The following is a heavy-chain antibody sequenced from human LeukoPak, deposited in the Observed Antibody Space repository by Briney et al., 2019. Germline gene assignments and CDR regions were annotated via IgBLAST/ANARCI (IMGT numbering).Heavy chain of an antibody. J-gene: IGHJ6*03. CDR2: ISGSGSHT. Sequence: GGSLRLSCAASGFTFTTYGMNWVRQAPGKGREWVSAISGSGSHTYYADFVKGPLTTSRDSSKKILYLQINSLTAEDTAVYYCVKNGEPHYYMDVWGKGTTVTVSS. V-gene: IGHV3-23*01. D-gene: IGHD1-14*01. CDR3: VKNGEPHYYMDV. CDR1: GFTFTTYG.